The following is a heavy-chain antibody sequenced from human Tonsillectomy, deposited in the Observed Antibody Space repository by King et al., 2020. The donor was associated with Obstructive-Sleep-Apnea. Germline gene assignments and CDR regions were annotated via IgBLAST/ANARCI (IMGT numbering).Heavy chain of an antibody. D-gene: IGHD3-10*01. J-gene: IGHJ6*02. CDR2: IFSNDEK. CDR1: GFSLVNAGMG. Sequence: TLKESGPVLVKPTETLTLTCTVSGFSLVNAGMGVSWIRQPPGKALEWLAHIFSNDEKSYSTSLKSSLTISKDTSKSQVVLTMTNMDPVDTATYYCARVRGFDYGSGGMDVWGQGTTVTVSS. CDR3: ARVRGFDYGSGGMDV. V-gene: IGHV2-26*01.